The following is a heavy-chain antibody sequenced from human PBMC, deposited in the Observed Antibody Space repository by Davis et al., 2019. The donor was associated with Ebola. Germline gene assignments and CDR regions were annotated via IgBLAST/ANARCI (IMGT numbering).Heavy chain of an antibody. CDR3: ARGPSTGNSFTY. V-gene: IGHV3-7*01. CDR1: GFTFSTYW. J-gene: IGHJ4*02. Sequence: GESLKISCAASGFTFSTYWMSWVRQAPGKGLEWVANIKQDGSEKYYVDSVKGRFTISRDNDKNSLSLQMNGLRAEDTAFYYCARGPSTGNSFTYWGQGTLVTVSS. D-gene: IGHD4-23*01. CDR2: IKQDGSEK.